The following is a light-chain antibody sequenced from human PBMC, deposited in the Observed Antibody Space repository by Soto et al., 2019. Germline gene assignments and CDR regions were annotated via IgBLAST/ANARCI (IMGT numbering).Light chain of an antibody. Sequence: QSVLTQPPSVSAAPGQKVTISCSGSSSNIGNNYVSWYQQLPGTAPKLLIYENNKRPSGIPDRFSGSKSGTSATLGITGLQNWDEADYYCGTWDSSLSVWVFGGGTKLTVL. J-gene: IGLJ3*02. CDR3: GTWDSSLSVWV. CDR2: ENN. V-gene: IGLV1-51*02. CDR1: SSNIGNNY.